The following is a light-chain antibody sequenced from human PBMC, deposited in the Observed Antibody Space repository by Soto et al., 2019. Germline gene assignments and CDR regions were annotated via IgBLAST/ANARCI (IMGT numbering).Light chain of an antibody. V-gene: IGKV3D-20*02. CDR2: GAS. Sequence: EIVLTQSAGTLSLSPGERATLSCRASQSVSSSYLAWYQQKPGQAPRLLIYGASSRATGIPDRFSGSGSGTDFTLTISSLEPEDFAVYYCQQRSNWPTFGQGTRLEIK. J-gene: IGKJ5*01. CDR3: QQRSNWPT. CDR1: QSVSSSY.